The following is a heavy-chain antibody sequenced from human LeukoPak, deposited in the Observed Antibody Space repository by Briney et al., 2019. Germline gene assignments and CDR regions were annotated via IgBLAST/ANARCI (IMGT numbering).Heavy chain of an antibody. V-gene: IGHV3-23*01. CDR2: SGGGGGRT. CDR3: AKGEGPTVGIT. CDR1: EIAFSGLG. J-gene: IGHJ4*02. Sequence: GGSLRFSVAASEIAFSGLGMSGVAQGPGKGLEWVSASGGGGGRTYYADSVKGRFTISRDNSKNTLFLQMGSLRAEDTAVYYCAKGEGPTVGITWGQGTLVTVTS. D-gene: IGHD1-7*01.